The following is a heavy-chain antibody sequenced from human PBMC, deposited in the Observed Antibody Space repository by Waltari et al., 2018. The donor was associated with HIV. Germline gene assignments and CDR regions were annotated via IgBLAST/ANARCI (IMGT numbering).Heavy chain of an antibody. CDR3: ARDLLDSGGR. CDR2: ITAGNGNT. Sequence: QVQLVQSGAEVKKPGASVKVSCKASGYSFTRYAMHWVRQAPGQGLEWMGGITAGNGNTKYSQKFQGRVTITRDTSASTVYMELSSLRSEDTAVYYCARDLLDSGGRWGQGTLVTVSS. J-gene: IGHJ4*02. CDR1: GYSFTRYA. V-gene: IGHV1-3*01. D-gene: IGHD3-10*01.